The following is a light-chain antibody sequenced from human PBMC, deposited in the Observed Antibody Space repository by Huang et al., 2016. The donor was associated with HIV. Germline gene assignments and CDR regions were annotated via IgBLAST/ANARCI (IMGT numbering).Light chain of an antibody. CDR3: MQALQTPRYT. J-gene: IGKJ2*01. Sequence: DIVLTQSPLSLPVTPGAPASISCWSSQSLLHDNGDNSLDWYLPKPGQSPQLLIYFGSRRAAGVPDRFSGSGSGTDFTLKISRVETEDVGVYYCMQALQTPRYTFVQGTKLDIK. CDR1: QSLLHDNGDNS. V-gene: IGKV2-28*01. CDR2: FGS.